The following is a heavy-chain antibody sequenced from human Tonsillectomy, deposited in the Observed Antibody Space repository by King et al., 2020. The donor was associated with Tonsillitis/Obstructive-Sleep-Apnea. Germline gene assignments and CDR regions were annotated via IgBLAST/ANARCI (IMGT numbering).Heavy chain of an antibody. J-gene: IGHJ5*02. D-gene: IGHD1-14*01. CDR1: GFTFSIYA. CDR2: IYFGGGNK. Sequence: VQLVESRGGVVQPGGSLRLSCAASGFTFSIYAMHWVRQAPGKGLEWVAVIYFGGGNKYYADSVKGRFTISRDNSKNTQYLKMNSLRGEDTAVYYCAKKPEEGGQGLTTDWIDPWGQGTPVTVSS. V-gene: IGHV3-30*18. CDR3: AKKPEEGGQGLTTDWIDP.